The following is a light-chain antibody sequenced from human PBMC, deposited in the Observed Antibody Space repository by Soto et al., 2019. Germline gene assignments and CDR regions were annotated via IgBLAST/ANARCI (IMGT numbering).Light chain of an antibody. J-gene: IGLJ1*01. CDR1: SSDVGGYNY. CDR3: SSFTSSNTYV. CDR2: EDS. Sequence: ALTQPASVSGSPGQSITISCTGTSSDVGGYNYVSWYQQHPGKAPKVMIYEDSTRPPGVSNRFSGSKSGNTASLTISGLQAEDEAEYYCSSFTSSNTYVFGTGTKVTVL. V-gene: IGLV2-14*01.